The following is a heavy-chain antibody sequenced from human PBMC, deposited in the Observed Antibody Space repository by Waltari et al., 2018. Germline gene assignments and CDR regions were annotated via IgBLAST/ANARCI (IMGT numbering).Heavy chain of an antibody. CDR1: GFTFSSYS. CDR3: AREQYYYYYGMDV. CDR2: ISSSSSTI. Sequence: EVQLVESGGGLVQPGGSLRLSCAASGFTFSSYSMNWVRQAPGKGLEGGSYISSSSSTIYDADSVKGRFTISRDNAKNSLYLQMNSLRAEDTAVYYCAREQYYYYYGMDVWGQGTTVTVSS. J-gene: IGHJ6*02. V-gene: IGHV3-48*01.